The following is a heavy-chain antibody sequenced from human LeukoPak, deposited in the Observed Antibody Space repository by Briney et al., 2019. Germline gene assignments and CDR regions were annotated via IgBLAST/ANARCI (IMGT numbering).Heavy chain of an antibody. CDR2: IYTSGST. Sequence: SETLSLTCTVSGGSISSYYWSWIRQPAGKGLEWIGRIYTSGSTNYNPSLKSRVTMSVDTSKNQYSLKLSSVTAADTAVDYCARGGEWFGEWYYFDYWGQGTLVTDSS. D-gene: IGHD3-10*01. CDR3: ARGGEWFGEWYYFDY. J-gene: IGHJ4*02. V-gene: IGHV4-4*07. CDR1: GGSISSYY.